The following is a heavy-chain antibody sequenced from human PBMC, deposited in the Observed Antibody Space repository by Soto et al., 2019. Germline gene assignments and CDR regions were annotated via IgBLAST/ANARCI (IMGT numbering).Heavy chain of an antibody. CDR1: GLTFSNYA. D-gene: IGHD1-7*01. Sequence: GGSLRLSCATSGLTFSNYAMSWVRQAPGGGLEWVSSMSGSSSTTYYADSVRGRFTISRDRSKNTLYLKMSSLRAEDTALYYCAKNQERELPRVIDFWGQGTLVTVYS. V-gene: IGHV3-23*01. J-gene: IGHJ4*02. CDR2: MSGSSSTT. CDR3: AKNQERELPRVIDF.